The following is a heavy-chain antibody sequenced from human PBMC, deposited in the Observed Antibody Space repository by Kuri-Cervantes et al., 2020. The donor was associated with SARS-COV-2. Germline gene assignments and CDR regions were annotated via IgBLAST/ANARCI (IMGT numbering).Heavy chain of an antibody. CDR1: GFTFSSYA. CDR2: ISGSGGST. J-gene: IGHJ4*02. V-gene: IGHV3-23*01. CDR3: AKPAAAPDY. Sequence: GESLKISCAASGFTFSSYAMSWVRQAPGKGLEWVSAISGSGGSTYYADSVKGRFTISRGNSKNTLYLQMNSLRAEDTAVYYCAKPAAAPDYWGQGTLVTVSS. D-gene: IGHD6-13*01.